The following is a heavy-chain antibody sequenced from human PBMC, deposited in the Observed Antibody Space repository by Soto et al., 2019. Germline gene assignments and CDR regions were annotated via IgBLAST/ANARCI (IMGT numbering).Heavy chain of an antibody. CDR2: IDYNGVT. CDR3: GKVLVGATGHTDSDS. J-gene: IGHJ4*02. CDR1: GGSIYRSGYY. Sequence: KPSETLSLTCTVSGGSIYRSGYYWGWIRQPPGRGLEWIGTIDYNGVTYSNPSLKSRVTISRDTSKNQFSLKLTSVTAADTALYYCGKVLVGATGHTDSDSWGPGTLVTVAS. D-gene: IGHD2-15*01. V-gene: IGHV4-39*01.